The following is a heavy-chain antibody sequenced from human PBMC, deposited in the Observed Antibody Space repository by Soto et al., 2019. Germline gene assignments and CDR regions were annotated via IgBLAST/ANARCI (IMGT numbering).Heavy chain of an antibody. CDR1: GFTFSGSA. D-gene: IGHD3-3*01. Sequence: EVQLVESGGGLVQPGGSLKLSCAASGFTFSGSAMHWVRQASGKGLEWVGRIRSKGNNYATAYGALLKGRFTISRDDSKNTAYLQMNSMNTEDTAVYYSSRQASDFWSGKPQYYMDVWGKGTTFTVSS. CDR3: SRQASDFWSGKPQYYMDV. V-gene: IGHV3-73*01. J-gene: IGHJ6*03. CDR2: IRSKGNNYAT.